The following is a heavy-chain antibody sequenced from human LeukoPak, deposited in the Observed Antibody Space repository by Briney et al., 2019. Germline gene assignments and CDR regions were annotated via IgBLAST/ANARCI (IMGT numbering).Heavy chain of an antibody. D-gene: IGHD5-18*01. V-gene: IGHV3-23*01. Sequence: PGGSLRLSCAASGFTFSSYAMSWVRQAPGKGLEWVSSISGSGGSTYYADSPKGRFTISRDNSENTLYLQMNSLRAEDTAVYYCAKSAVDTAMYYFDYWGQGTLVTVSS. J-gene: IGHJ4*02. CDR2: ISGSGGST. CDR1: GFTFSSYA. CDR3: AKSAVDTAMYYFDY.